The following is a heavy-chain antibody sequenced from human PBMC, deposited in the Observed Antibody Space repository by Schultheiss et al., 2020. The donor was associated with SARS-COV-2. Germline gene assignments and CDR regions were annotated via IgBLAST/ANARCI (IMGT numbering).Heavy chain of an antibody. V-gene: IGHV3-64D*06. CDR2: ISSNGGST. CDR3: VKGGSGRWLQAYYFDY. J-gene: IGHJ4*02. Sequence: GGSLRLSCAASGFTFSSYAMHWVRQAPGKGLEYVSAISSNGGSTYYADSVKGRFTISRDNSKNTLYLQMSSLRAEDTAVYYCVKGGSGRWLQAYYFDYWGQGTLVTVSS. CDR1: GFTFSSYA. D-gene: IGHD5-24*01.